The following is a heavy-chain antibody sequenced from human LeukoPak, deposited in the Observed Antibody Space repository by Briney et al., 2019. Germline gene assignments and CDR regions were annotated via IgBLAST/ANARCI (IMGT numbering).Heavy chain of an antibody. V-gene: IGHV3-23*01. CDR1: GFTFSSYA. CDR3: AKRDYGDYVTYEGYYYYYGMDV. J-gene: IGHJ6*02. CDR2: ISGSGGST. D-gene: IGHD4-17*01. Sequence: GGSLRLSCAASGFTFSSYAMSWVRQAPGKGLEWVSAISGSGGSTYYADSVKGRFTISRDNSKNTLYLQMNSLRAEDTAVYYCAKRDYGDYVTYEGYYYYYGMDVWGQGTTVTVS.